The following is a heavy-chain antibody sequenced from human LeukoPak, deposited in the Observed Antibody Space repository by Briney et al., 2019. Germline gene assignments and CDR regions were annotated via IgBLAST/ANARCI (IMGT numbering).Heavy chain of an antibody. J-gene: IGHJ4*02. Sequence: GGSLRLSCAASGFSFSDYGMNWVRRAPGKGLEWLSHINSNGAVISYADSVKGRFTISRDNAESSLYLQMNSLRVEDTAVYYCVRNLAVAGTCFDSWGQGTLVTVSS. CDR3: VRNLAVAGTCFDS. CDR2: INSNGAVI. D-gene: IGHD6-19*01. V-gene: IGHV3-48*04. CDR1: GFSFSDYG.